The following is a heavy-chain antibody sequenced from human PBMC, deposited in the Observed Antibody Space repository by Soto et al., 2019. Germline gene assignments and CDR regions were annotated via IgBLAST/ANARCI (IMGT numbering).Heavy chain of an antibody. CDR3: ARGSGIVALPGELEDVKYDY. V-gene: IGHV4-34*01. J-gene: IGHJ4*02. CDR1: GQSFSGHS. Sequence: QVQLQQWGAGLVKPSETLSLSCAVYGQSFSGHSWAWIRQPPGKGLEWLGEINESGSTYYNPSLKSPVTISTDTSKNQFSLKLSSVSAADTAAYFCARGSGIVALPGELEDVKYDYWGQGTLVNVSS. D-gene: IGHD1-1*01. CDR2: INESGST.